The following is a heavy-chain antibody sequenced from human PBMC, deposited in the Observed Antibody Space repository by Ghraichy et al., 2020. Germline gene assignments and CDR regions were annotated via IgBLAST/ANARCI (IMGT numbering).Heavy chain of an antibody. V-gene: IGHV3-15*01. J-gene: IGHJ6*02. Sequence: GGSLRLSCVTSGFTFSHAWMSWVRQAPGKGLEWVGRIKDSTYGGTTDYAPPVKGRFTISREDSKNTLYLQMNSLKIEDTGVYYCTRDQGGYYFYGMDVWGQGTTVTVSS. CDR3: TRDQGGYYFYGMDV. CDR2: IKDSTYGGTT. CDR1: GFTFSHAW. D-gene: IGHD2-15*01.